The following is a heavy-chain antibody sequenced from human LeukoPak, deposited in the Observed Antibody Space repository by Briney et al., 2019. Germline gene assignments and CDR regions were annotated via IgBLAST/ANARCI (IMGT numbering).Heavy chain of an antibody. CDR3: ITLRRGY. CDR1: GFTFNDAW. CDR2: IQSKTDGGTT. J-gene: IGHJ4*02. Sequence: GGSLRLSCAASGFTFNDAWMSWVRQAPGKGLEWVGRIQSKTDGGTTDYAAPVKGRFSISRDDSKNTLYLQMNSRKTEDTAVYYCITLRRGYWGQGTLVTVSS. D-gene: IGHD3-10*01. V-gene: IGHV3-15*01.